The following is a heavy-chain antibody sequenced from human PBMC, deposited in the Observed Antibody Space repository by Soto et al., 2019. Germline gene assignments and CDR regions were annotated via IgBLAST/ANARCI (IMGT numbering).Heavy chain of an antibody. CDR3: VRTSLVVAAATREDY. D-gene: IGHD2-15*01. V-gene: IGHV3-74*01. CDR2: INSDGSST. Sequence: EVQLVESGGGLVQPGGSLRLSCAASGFTFSSYWLHWVRQAPGKGLVWVSRINSDGSSTGYADSVKGRLTISRDNAKNTLYLQMHSLRAEDTAVYYCVRTSLVVAAATREDYWGQGTLVTVSS. CDR1: GFTFSSYW. J-gene: IGHJ4*02.